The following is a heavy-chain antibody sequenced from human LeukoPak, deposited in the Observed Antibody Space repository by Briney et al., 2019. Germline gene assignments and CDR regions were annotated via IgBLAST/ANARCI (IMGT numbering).Heavy chain of an antibody. CDR3: ASHSVVRVFDY. CDR1: GGSISSSSYY. V-gene: IGHV4-39*01. Sequence: ASETLSLTCTVSGGSISSSSYYWGWIRQPPGKGLEWIGSIYYSGSTYYNPSLKCRVTISVDTSKKQFYLKLSSVTAADTAVYYCASHSVVRVFDYWGQGTLVTVSS. CDR2: IYYSGST. D-gene: IGHD2-21*01. J-gene: IGHJ4*02.